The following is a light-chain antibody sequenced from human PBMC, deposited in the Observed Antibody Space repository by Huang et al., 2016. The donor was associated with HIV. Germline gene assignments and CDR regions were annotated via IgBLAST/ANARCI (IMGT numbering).Light chain of an antibody. V-gene: IGKV1-33*01. CDR1: QDISNY. CDR3: QQYDNFIT. J-gene: IGKJ5*01. Sequence: DIQMTQSPSSLSKSIGDRVTITCQASQDISNYLNWDQHKPGKAPKLLIYDASNLEVGVPSRFSGSGSGTDFTFTISSLEPEDIATYYCQQYDNFITFGQGTRLEMK. CDR2: DAS.